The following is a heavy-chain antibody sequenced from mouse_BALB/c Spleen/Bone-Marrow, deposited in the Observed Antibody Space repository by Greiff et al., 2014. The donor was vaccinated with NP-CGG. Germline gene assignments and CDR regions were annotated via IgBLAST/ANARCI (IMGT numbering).Heavy chain of an antibody. CDR1: GYTFTSYY. Sequence: QVHVKQSGPELVKPGASVRISCKASGYTFTSYYIYWVRQRPGQGLEWIGWIYPGDFNTKYNEKFKGKATLTAGKSSSTAYMQLSSLTSEDSAVYFCARKSQRAYDSMNYWGQGTSVTVSS. J-gene: IGHJ4*01. V-gene: IGHV1S56*01. CDR2: IYPGDFNT. CDR3: ARKSQRAYDSMNY. D-gene: IGHD2-4*01.